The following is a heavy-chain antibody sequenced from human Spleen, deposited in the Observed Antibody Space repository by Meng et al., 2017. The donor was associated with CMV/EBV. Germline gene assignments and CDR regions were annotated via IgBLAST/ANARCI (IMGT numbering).Heavy chain of an antibody. J-gene: IGHJ4*02. CDR2: FDPENGES. Sequence: ASVKVSCKVSGYTFIGLSRHWVRQAPGEGLEWMGGFDPENGESLYAQTFQGRVTMTEDTSTDTAYMELSSLRSEDTAVYYCASTCSSTSCYTRSFDYWGQGTLVTVSS. D-gene: IGHD2-2*02. V-gene: IGHV1-24*01. CDR1: GYTFIGLS. CDR3: ASTCSSTSCYTRSFDY.